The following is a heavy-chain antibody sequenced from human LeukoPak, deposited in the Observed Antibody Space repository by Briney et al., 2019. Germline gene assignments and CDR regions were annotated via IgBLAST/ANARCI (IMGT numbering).Heavy chain of an antibody. CDR1: GGTFSSYA. CDR2: IIPILGIA. CDR3: AIGVARVVDY. V-gene: IGHV1-69*04. J-gene: IGHJ4*02. Sequence: SVKVPCKASGGTFSSYAISWVRQAPGQGLEWMGRIIPILGIANYAQKFQGRVTITADKSTSTAYMELSSLRSEDTAVYYCAIGVARVVDYWGQGTLVTVSS. D-gene: IGHD2-21*01.